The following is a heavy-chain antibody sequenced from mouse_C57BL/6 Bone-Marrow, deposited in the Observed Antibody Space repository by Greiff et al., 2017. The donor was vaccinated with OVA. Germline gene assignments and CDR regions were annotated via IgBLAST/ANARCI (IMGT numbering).Heavy chain of an antibody. CDR1: GYSFTSYY. D-gene: IGHD2-10*01. Sequence: QVQLQQSGPELVKPGASVKISCKASGYSFTSYYIHWVKQRPGQGLEWIGWIYPGSGNTKYNEKFKGKATLTADTSSSTAYMQLSSLTSEDSAVYYCARNALPLYYFDYWGQGTTLTVSS. J-gene: IGHJ2*01. CDR3: ARNALPLYYFDY. V-gene: IGHV1-66*01. CDR2: IYPGSGNT.